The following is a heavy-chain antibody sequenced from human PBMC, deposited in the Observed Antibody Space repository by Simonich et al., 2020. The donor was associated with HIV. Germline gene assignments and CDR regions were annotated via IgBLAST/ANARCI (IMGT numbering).Heavy chain of an antibody. CDR1: CCSITSSSSY. D-gene: IGHD1-26*01. V-gene: IGHV4-39*01. J-gene: IGHJ6*03. Sequence: HLQLQESGPGLVKPSETLSLTFTYSCCSITSSSSYWGWMRQAPWKGLEGIGTIFYSGITYYNSFLKSRGTISVDTSKNQFSLKLLSVTAADTAVYYCARSSWENYFYMDVWGIGTTVTVSS. CDR2: IFYSGIT. CDR3: ARSSWENYFYMDV.